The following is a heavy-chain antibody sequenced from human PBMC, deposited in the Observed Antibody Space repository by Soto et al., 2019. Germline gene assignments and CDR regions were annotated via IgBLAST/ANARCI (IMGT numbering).Heavy chain of an antibody. V-gene: IGHV3-15*01. J-gene: IGHJ4*02. CDR1: GFTFTNAW. CDR3: TTGHPIYYVAAHLAY. D-gene: IGHD3-10*01. Sequence: EVQLVESGGGLVKPGGSLRLSCAASGFTFTNAWITWVRQAPGKGLEWVGRIKSKTDGGTTDYAAPVKGRFTISRDDSXXTLFLQMNSLKTADTAVYYCTTGHPIYYVAAHLAYWGQGTLVTVSS. CDR2: IKSKTDGGTT.